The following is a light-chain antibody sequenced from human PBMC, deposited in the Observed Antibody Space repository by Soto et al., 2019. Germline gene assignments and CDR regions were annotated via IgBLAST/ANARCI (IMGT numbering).Light chain of an antibody. CDR3: AAWDASLNGYV. CDR2: NSY. Sequence: QSVLTQPPSASGTPGQRVTISCSGSSSNIGSKTVNWYQQLPGTVPKLLIYNSYQRPSGVPDRFSGSKSGTSASLAISGLQSEDEAASYCAAWDASLNGYVFGAGTKVTVL. J-gene: IGLJ1*01. CDR1: SSNIGSKT. V-gene: IGLV1-44*01.